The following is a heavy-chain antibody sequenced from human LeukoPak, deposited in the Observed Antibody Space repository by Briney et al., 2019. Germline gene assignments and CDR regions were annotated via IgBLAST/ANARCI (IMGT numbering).Heavy chain of an antibody. V-gene: IGHV4-38-2*02. Sequence: SETLSLTCSVSGYSISSAYYWGWIRQPPGKGLEWIGSIYYSGSTYYNPSLKSRVTISVDTSKNQFSLRLSSVTAADTAVYYCASKPSKCSSTSCYEDYWGQGTLVTVSS. D-gene: IGHD2-2*01. CDR2: IYYSGST. J-gene: IGHJ4*02. CDR1: GYSISSAYY. CDR3: ASKPSKCSSTSCYEDY.